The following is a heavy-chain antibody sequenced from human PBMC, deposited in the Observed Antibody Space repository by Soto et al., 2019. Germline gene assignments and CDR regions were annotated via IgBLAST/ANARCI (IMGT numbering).Heavy chain of an antibody. Sequence: GVLRLSCAASGFTFSSYAMSWVRQAPGKWLEWVSAISGSGGSTYYADSVKGRFTISRDNSKNTLYLQMNSLIAEDTAVYYCAIDLSAARRLAAAGPFDYWGQGTLVTVSS. V-gene: IGHV3-23*01. CDR1: GFTFSSYA. J-gene: IGHJ4*02. D-gene: IGHD6-13*01. CDR2: ISGSGGST. CDR3: AIDLSAARRLAAAGPFDY.